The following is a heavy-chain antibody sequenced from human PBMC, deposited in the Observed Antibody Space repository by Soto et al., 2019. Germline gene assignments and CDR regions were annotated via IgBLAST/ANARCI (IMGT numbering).Heavy chain of an antibody. CDR1: GGTFSSYT. CDR3: ARDDPYYYDSSGSPPLGY. Sequence: QIQLVQSGAEVKTPGSSVKVSCKASGGTFSSYTISWVRQAPGQGLEWMGRIIPILGIANYAQKFQGRVTITADKSTSTAYMELSSLRSEDTAVYYCARDDPYYYDSSGSPPLGYWGQGTLVTVSS. CDR2: IIPILGIA. V-gene: IGHV1-69*08. D-gene: IGHD3-22*01. J-gene: IGHJ4*02.